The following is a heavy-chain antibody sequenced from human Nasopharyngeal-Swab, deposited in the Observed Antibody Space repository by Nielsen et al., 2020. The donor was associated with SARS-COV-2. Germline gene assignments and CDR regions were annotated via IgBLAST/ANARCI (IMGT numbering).Heavy chain of an antibody. CDR1: GFTFSRFA. V-gene: IGHV3-30*18. CDR3: AKDSRYLDWDGMDV. Sequence: GESLKISCAASGFTFSRFAIHWVRQAPGTGLEWVTFITHDGSKKGYADSVKGRFTISRDNPTNTVHLQMNSLRAEDTAVYYCAKDSRYLDWDGMDVWGQGITVTVSS. J-gene: IGHJ6*02. CDR2: ITHDGSKK. D-gene: IGHD3-9*01.